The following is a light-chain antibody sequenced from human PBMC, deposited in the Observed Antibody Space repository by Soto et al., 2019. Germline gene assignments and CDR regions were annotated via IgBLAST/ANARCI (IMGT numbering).Light chain of an antibody. V-gene: IGLV2-23*01. CDR2: ADN. Sequence: QSALTQPASVSGSPGQSITISCTGVTSDVGSYNPVSWYQQHPGKAPKLMIYADNRRPSGVSSRFSASKSDNTASLTVSGLQAEDEADYYCCSYAGSSSSVIFGGGTKLTVL. CDR1: TSDVGSYNP. J-gene: IGLJ2*01. CDR3: CSYAGSSSSVI.